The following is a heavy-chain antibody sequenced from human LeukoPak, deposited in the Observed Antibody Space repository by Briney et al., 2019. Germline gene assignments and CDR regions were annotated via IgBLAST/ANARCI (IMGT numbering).Heavy chain of an antibody. J-gene: IGHJ4*02. CDR1: GGSNSSGGYS. CDR3: ARDADSSGWFDY. V-gene: IGHV4-30-2*01. CDR2: IYHSGST. D-gene: IGHD6-19*01. Sequence: PSQTLSFTCAVSGGSNSSGGYSWSWIRQPPGKGLEWIGYIYHSGSTYYNPSLKSRVTISVDRSKNQFSLKLSSVTAADTAVYYCARDADSSGWFDYWGQGTLVTVSS.